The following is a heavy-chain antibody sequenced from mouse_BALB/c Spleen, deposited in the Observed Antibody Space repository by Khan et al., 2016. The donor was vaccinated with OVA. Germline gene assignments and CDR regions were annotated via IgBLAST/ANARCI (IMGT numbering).Heavy chain of an antibody. CDR2: ISSGGSYT. CDR1: GFTFSTYG. V-gene: IGHV5-6*01. J-gene: IGHJ3*01. Sequence: EVELVESGGDLVKPGGSPKLSCAASGFTFSTYGMSWVRQTPDQRLEWVATISSGGSYTYYPDNVKGRFTISRDNAKNNLYLQMSSLKYEDTAMYYWARLAYYYNSEGFAYWGQGTLVTVSA. D-gene: IGHD1-1*01. CDR3: ARLAYYYNSEGFAY.